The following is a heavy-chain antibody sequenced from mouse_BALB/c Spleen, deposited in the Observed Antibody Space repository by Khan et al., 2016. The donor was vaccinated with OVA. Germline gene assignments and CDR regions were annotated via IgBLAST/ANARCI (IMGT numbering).Heavy chain of an antibody. CDR3: ARTARIKY. V-gene: IGHV3-2*02. CDR1: GYSITSGYG. CDR2: ISYSGST. J-gene: IGHJ2*01. D-gene: IGHD1-2*01. Sequence: VQLKESGPGLVKPSQSLSLTCTVTGYSITSGYGWNWIRQFPGNKLEWMGYISYSGSTNYNPSLTSRISITRDKAKNQFFLQLNSVTTEDTATYYCARTARIKYWGQGTTLTVSS.